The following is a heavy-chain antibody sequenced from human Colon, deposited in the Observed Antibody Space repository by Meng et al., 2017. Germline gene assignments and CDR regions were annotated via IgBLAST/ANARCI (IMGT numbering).Heavy chain of an antibody. V-gene: IGHV4-61*01. Sequence: SGPVPVKAAATRSLTSTATGGFVRCGSYYWSWVRQPPGKGLEWIGEIYHSGTTNYNASLKSRVTISVDRSNNQFSLNLRSLTAADTATYYCASRPAAFRTYYFDYWGQGTLVTVSS. CDR3: ASRPAAFRTYYFDY. CDR1: GGFVRCGSYY. CDR2: IYHSGTT. J-gene: IGHJ4*02. D-gene: IGHD2-21*02.